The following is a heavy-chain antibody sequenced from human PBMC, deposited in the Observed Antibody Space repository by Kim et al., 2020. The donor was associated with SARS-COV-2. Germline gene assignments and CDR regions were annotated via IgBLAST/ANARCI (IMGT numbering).Heavy chain of an antibody. J-gene: IGHJ4*02. Sequence: SETLSLTCTVSGGSISSYYWSWIRQPPGKGLEWIGYIYYSGSTNYNPSLKSRVTISVYTSKNQFSLKLSSVTAADTAVYYCARGEDDILTQAHYFDYWGQGTLVTVSS. CDR1: GGSISSYY. V-gene: IGHV4-59*01. D-gene: IGHD3-9*01. CDR3: ARGEDDILTQAHYFDY. CDR2: IYYSGST.